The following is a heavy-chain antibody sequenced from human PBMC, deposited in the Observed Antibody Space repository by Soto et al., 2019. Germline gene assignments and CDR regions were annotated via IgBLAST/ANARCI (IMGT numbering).Heavy chain of an antibody. Sequence: QVQLVQSGAEVKKPGSSVKVSCKTSGGTFSSYAISWVRQAPGQGLEWMGGIIPIFGTANYAQKFQGRVTITADESTSTAYMELSSLRSENTAVYYCRSSGYITKQYYFDYWGQGTLVTVSS. D-gene: IGHD3-22*01. J-gene: IGHJ4*02. CDR2: IIPIFGTA. V-gene: IGHV1-69*01. CDR1: GGTFSSYA. CDR3: RSSGYITKQYYFDY.